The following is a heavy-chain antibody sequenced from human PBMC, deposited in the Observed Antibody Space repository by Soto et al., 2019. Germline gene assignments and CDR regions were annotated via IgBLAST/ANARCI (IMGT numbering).Heavy chain of an antibody. CDR1: GFTFSSYA. J-gene: IGHJ6*02. Sequence: GGSLRLSCAASGFTFSSYAMHWVRQAPGKGLEWVAVISYDGSNKYYADSVKGRFTISRDNSKNTLYLQMNSLRAEDTAVYYCARDILRYCSGGSCLRYGMAVWGQGTTVTVSS. CDR2: ISYDGSNK. CDR3: ARDILRYCSGGSCLRYGMAV. D-gene: IGHD2-15*01. V-gene: IGHV3-30-3*01.